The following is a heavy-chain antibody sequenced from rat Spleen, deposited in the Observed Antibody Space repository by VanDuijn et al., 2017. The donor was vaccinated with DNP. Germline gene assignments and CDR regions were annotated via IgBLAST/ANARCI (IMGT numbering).Heavy chain of an antibody. CDR2: ISYRGIS. D-gene: IGHD1-7*01. Sequence: EVQLQESGPGLVKPSQSLSLTCSVTGYSITSAYWGWVRQFPGNQMEWIGHISYRGISTYNPSFKSRISITRDTSRNHFFLHLISVTTEDTATYYCARWTRYFDYWGQGVMVTVSS. V-gene: IGHV3-1*01. CDR1: GYSITSAY. CDR3: ARWTRYFDY. J-gene: IGHJ2*01.